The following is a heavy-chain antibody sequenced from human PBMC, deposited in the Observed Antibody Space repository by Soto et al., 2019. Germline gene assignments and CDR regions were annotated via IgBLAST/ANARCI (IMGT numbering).Heavy chain of an antibody. Sequence: ASGKVSCKASGGTFSSYAISWVRQAPGQGLEWMGGIIPIFGTANYAQKFQGRVTITADESTSTAYMELSSLRSEDTAVYYCARDPAAAASAWFDPWGQGTLVTVSS. CDR3: ARDPAAAASAWFDP. D-gene: IGHD6-13*01. CDR1: GGTFSSYA. V-gene: IGHV1-69*13. CDR2: IIPIFGTA. J-gene: IGHJ5*02.